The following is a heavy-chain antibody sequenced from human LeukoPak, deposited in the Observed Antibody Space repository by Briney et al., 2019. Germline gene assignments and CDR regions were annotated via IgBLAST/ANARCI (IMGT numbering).Heavy chain of an antibody. CDR3: AGCPDAFDI. CDR1: GGSFSGYY. Sequence: ETLSLTCAVYGGSFSGYYWSWIRQPPGKGLERVSAISGSGGSTYYADSVKGRFTISRDNSKTTLYLQMNSLRAEDTAVYYCAGCPDAFDIWGQGTMVTVSS. CDR2: ISGSGGST. D-gene: IGHD2-15*01. V-gene: IGHV3-23*01. J-gene: IGHJ3*02.